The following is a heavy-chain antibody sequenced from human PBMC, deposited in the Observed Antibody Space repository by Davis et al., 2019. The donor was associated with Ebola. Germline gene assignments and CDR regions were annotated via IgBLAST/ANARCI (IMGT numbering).Heavy chain of an antibody. CDR1: GGTFSSYG. CDR2: IIPIFGTA. D-gene: IGHD3-9*01. CDR3: ARDRADILTGYGMDV. J-gene: IGHJ6*02. Sequence: SVKVSCKASGGTFSSYGISWVRQAPGQGLEWMGGIIPIFGTANYGQKFQGRVTITADESTSTVYMELSSLRSEDTAVYYWARDRADILTGYGMDVWGQGTTVIVSS. V-gene: IGHV1-69*13.